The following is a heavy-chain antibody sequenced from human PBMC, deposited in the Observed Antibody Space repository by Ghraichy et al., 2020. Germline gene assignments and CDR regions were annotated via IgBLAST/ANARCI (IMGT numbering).Heavy chain of an antibody. CDR2: INHSGST. CDR1: GGSFSGYY. V-gene: IGHV4-34*01. D-gene: IGHD6-13*01. J-gene: IGHJ4*02. CDR3: ARFNLLGQQLASDY. Sequence: TLSLTCAVYGGSFSGYYWSWIRQPPGKGLEWIGEINHSGSTNYNPSLKSRVTISVDTSKNQFSLKLSSVTAADTAVYYCARFNLLGQQLASDYWGQGTLVTVSS.